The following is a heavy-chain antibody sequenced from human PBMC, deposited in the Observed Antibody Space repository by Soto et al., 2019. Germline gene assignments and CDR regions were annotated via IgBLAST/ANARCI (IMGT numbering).Heavy chain of an antibody. Sequence: QVQLVQSGAEVKKPGSSVKVSCKASGGTFSSYAISWVRQAPGQGLEWMGGIIPIFGTANYAQKFQGRVTITADKSTSTAYMELSSLRSEDTAVYYCARVRNYDILTGYTNYYYYGMDVWGQGTTVTVSS. J-gene: IGHJ6*02. CDR3: ARVRNYDILTGYTNYYYYGMDV. CDR2: IIPIFGTA. CDR1: GGTFSSYA. D-gene: IGHD3-9*01. V-gene: IGHV1-69*06.